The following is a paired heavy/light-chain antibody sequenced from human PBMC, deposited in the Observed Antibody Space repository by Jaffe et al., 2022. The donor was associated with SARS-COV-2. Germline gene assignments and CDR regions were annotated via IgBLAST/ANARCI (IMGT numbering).Light chain of an antibody. CDR3: QQRGSWPRT. CDR2: DSS. V-gene: IGKV3-11*01. J-gene: IGKJ2*01. CDR1: QSISTD. Sequence: EVVLTQSPVTLSLSPGQRATLSCRASQSISTDLAWYQQKPGQAPSLLIYDSSNRATGIPARFSGSGSGTDFTLTISSLEAEDSAVYYCQQRGSWPRTFGQGTKVEI.
Heavy chain of an antibody. CDR3: VTHGQHCAGDCYYDH. Sequence: EVQLVESGGGSVQPGESLTLSCAASGFFLSSFSMDWVRQAPGKGPEWVAFSGPRTADVRYGDSVRGRFTISRDNAKQSLFLEMNSLRDIDTAVYYCVTHGQHCAGDCYYDHWGQGTLVAVSS. J-gene: IGHJ4*02. CDR2: SGPRTADV. V-gene: IGHV3-48*02. D-gene: IGHD2-21*02. CDR1: GFFLSSFS.